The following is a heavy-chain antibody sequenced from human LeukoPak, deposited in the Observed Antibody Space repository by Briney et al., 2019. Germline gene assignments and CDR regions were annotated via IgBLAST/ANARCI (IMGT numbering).Heavy chain of an antibody. J-gene: IGHJ4*02. V-gene: IGHV3-11*04. CDR3: ARGDGYKFYYFDY. D-gene: IGHD5-24*01. Sequence: GGSLRLSCAASGFTFNDFYMSWIRQAPGKGLEWVSYISTSGSTIYYADSMKGRFTISRDNAKNSLYLQMNSLRAEDTAVYYCARGDGYKFYYFDYWGQGTLVTVSS. CDR2: ISTSGSTI. CDR1: GFTFNDFY.